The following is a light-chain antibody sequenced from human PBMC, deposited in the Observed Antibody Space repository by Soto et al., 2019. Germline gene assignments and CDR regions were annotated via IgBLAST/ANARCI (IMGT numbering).Light chain of an antibody. CDR3: QQYNSLWT. Sequence: DTQMTQSPSTLSASVGDRITITCRASHSISIWLAWYQQRPGKAPKLLIYQASTLESVVPSRFSGSGSGTEFTLTISRLQPDDFATYYCQQYNSLWTLGQGTKVDIK. CDR2: QAS. CDR1: HSISIW. V-gene: IGKV1-5*03. J-gene: IGKJ1*01.